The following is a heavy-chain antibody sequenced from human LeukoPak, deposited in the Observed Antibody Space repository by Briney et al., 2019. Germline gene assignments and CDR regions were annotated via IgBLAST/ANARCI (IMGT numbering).Heavy chain of an antibody. D-gene: IGHD6-6*01. Sequence: PSESLSLTCAVYGGSFSGYYWSWVRQPPGKGLEWIGEINHSGSTNYNPSLKSRVTISVDTSKNQFSLKLSSVTAAAAAVYSCARGLPRIAALFWTDYWGQGTLATVSS. CDR1: GGSFSGYY. CDR2: INHSGST. V-gene: IGHV4-34*01. CDR3: ARGLPRIAALFWTDY. J-gene: IGHJ4*02.